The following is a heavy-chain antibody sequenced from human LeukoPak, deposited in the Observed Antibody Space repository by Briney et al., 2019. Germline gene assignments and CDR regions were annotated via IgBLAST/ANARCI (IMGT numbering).Heavy chain of an antibody. Sequence: ASVKVSCKVSGYTLTELSMHWARQAPGKGLEWMGGFDPEDGETIYAQKFQGRVTMTEDTSTDTAYMELSSLRSEDTAVYYCATASYGSGSYYNRCWFDPWGQGTLVTVSS. CDR1: GYTLTELS. CDR2: FDPEDGET. J-gene: IGHJ5*02. V-gene: IGHV1-24*01. D-gene: IGHD3-10*01. CDR3: ATASYGSGSYYNRCWFDP.